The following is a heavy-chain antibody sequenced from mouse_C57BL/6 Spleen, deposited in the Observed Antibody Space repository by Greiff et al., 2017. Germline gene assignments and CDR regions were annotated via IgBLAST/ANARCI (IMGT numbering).Heavy chain of an antibody. CDR2: IDPSDSYT. Sequence: QVQLQQPGAELVMPGASVKLSCKASGYTFTSYWMPWVKQRPGQGLEWIGEIDPSDSYTNYNQKFKGKSTLTVDKSSSTAYMQLSSLTSEDAAVYYCAKGTTVDYFDYWGQGTTLTVSS. D-gene: IGHD1-1*01. CDR1: GYTFTSYW. J-gene: IGHJ2*01. V-gene: IGHV1-69*01. CDR3: AKGTTVDYFDY.